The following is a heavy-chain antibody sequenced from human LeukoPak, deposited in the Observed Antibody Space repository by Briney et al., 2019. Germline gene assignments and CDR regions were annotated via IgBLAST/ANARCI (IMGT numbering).Heavy chain of an antibody. CDR2: ISSSSSYI. Sequence: PGGSLRLSCAASGFTFSSYSMNWVRQVPGKGLEWVSSISSSSSYIYYADSVKGRFTISRDNAKNSLYLQMNSLRAEDTAVYYCARDREDIVVVVAADENYFDYWGQGTLVTVSS. CDR1: GFTFSSYS. D-gene: IGHD2-15*01. J-gene: IGHJ4*02. CDR3: ARDREDIVVVVAADENYFDY. V-gene: IGHV3-21*01.